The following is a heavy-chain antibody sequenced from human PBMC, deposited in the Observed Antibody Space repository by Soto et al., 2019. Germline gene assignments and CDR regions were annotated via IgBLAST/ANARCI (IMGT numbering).Heavy chain of an antibody. Sequence: EVQLLESGGGLVQPGGSLRLSCAASGFTFSSYAMSWVRQAPGKGLEWVSAIRGSGGSTYYADSVKGRFTISRDNSKNTQHLQMNSRRAEDTAVYYCAKDPGWYVSYWGQGTLVTVSS. CDR3: AKDPGWYVSY. J-gene: IGHJ4*02. D-gene: IGHD6-19*01. CDR1: GFTFSSYA. V-gene: IGHV3-23*01. CDR2: IRGSGGST.